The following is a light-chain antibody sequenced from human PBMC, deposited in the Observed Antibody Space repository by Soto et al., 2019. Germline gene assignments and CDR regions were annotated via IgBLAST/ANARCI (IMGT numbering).Light chain of an antibody. V-gene: IGKV1-9*01. CDR2: AAS. Sequence: DIQLTQSPSFLSASVGDRVTITCRASQGISSYLAWYQQKPGKAPKLLIYAASTLQSGVPSRFSGSGSGTEFTLTISSLQPEDFATYYCQQYNSWPTFGQGTKLEIK. CDR1: QGISSY. J-gene: IGKJ1*01. CDR3: QQYNSWPT.